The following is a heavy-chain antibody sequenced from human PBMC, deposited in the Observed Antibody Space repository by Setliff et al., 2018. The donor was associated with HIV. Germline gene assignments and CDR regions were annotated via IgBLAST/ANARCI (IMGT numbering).Heavy chain of an antibody. CDR2: MNPNSGVS. CDR3: ARGKGVGGVIITGGLDV. CDR1: GGSFSSYA. J-gene: IGHJ6*04. D-gene: IGHD3-10*01. Sequence: ASVKVSCKASGGSFSSYAISWVRQAPGQGLEWMGWMNPNSGVSGYGQKFQGRVTMTRDTSISTAYMELSSLTSEDTAVYYCARGKGVGGVIITGGLDVWGKGTTVTVSS. V-gene: IGHV1-8*01.